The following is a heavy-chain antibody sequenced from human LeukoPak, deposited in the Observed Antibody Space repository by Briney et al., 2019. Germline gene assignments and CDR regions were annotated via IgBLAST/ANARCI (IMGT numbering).Heavy chain of an antibody. D-gene: IGHD2-2*01. J-gene: IGHJ5*02. Sequence: ASVKVSCKASGASFSNYYIHWVRQAPGQGLEWVGLIYPGGGWTNYAQKFQGRVTMTTDTSTSTVYMELSSLRSEDTAVYYCARDMPHNCFHPWGQGTLVTVSP. V-gene: IGHV1-46*01. CDR3: ARDMPHNCFHP. CDR2: IYPGGGWT. CDR1: GASFSNYY.